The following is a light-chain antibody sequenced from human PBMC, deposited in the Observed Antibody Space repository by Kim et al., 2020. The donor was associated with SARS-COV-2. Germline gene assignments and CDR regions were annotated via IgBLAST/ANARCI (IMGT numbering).Light chain of an antibody. CDR2: YDS. J-gene: IGLJ2*01. CDR1: NIGRKS. V-gene: IGLV3-21*01. Sequence: SYELTQPPSVSVAPGKTARITCGGNNIGRKSIHWYQHKPGLAPVLVIYYDSDRPPGVSERFSASNSGNTATLAISSVEPGDEADYYCQVWENTLRTFGGGTQLTVL. CDR3: QVWENTLRT.